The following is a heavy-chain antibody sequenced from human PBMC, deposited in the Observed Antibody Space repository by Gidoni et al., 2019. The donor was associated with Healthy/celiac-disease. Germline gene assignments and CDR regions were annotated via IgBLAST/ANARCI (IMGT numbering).Heavy chain of an antibody. CDR2: IYPSGGST. CDR1: RNTFASYY. D-gene: IGHD6-13*01. CDR3: ARDVAAAGTAYYGMDV. J-gene: IGHJ6*02. Sequence: QVQLVQSGAEVKQHVASVQVSSDASRNTFASYYMPWVRQAPGQGLEWMVIIYPSGGSTSYAQKFQGRVTMTRDTSTSTVYMELSSLRSEDTAVYYCARDVAAAGTAYYGMDVWGQGTTVTVSS. V-gene: IGHV1-46*03.